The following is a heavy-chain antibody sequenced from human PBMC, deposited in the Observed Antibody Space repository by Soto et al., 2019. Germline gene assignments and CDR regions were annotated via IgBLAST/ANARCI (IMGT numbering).Heavy chain of an antibody. V-gene: IGHV3-48*02. Sequence: GGSLRLSCSVSGLTFSSFSMNWVRQAPGKGLEWVSYITSSSTMYYADSVKGRFTVSRDNAKNSLYLQMNSLRDEDTAVYYCVRAASGNSYGYGYWGQGTLVTVSS. CDR1: GLTFSSFS. D-gene: IGHD5-18*01. J-gene: IGHJ4*02. CDR2: ITSSSTM. CDR3: VRAASGNSYGYGY.